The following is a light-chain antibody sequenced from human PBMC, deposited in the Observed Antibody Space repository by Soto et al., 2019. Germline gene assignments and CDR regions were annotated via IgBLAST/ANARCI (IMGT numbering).Light chain of an antibody. CDR3: QQRGKWPST. Sequence: EIVLTQSPATLSLSPGERATLSCRASQSVSSYLAWYQQKPGQAPRLLIYDASNRATGIPARFSGSGSGTDFTLTISSLAPEDFAVYYCQQRGKWPSTFGPGTKVE. V-gene: IGKV3-11*01. J-gene: IGKJ2*02. CDR2: DAS. CDR1: QSVSSY.